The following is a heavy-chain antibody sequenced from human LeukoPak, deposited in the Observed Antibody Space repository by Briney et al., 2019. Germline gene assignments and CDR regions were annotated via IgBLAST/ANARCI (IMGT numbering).Heavy chain of an antibody. J-gene: IGHJ3*02. V-gene: IGHV3-20*04. Sequence: GGSLRLSCAASGFTFSTFAMIWVRQAPGKGLEWVSGINWNGGSTGYADSVKGRFTISRDNAKNSLYLQMNSLRAEDTALYYCAREARYCTNGVCYDTLDAFDIWGQGTMVTVSS. D-gene: IGHD2-8*01. CDR2: INWNGGST. CDR1: GFTFSTFA. CDR3: AREARYCTNGVCYDTLDAFDI.